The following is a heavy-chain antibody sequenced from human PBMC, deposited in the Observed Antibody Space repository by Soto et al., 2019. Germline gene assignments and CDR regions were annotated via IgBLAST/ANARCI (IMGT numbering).Heavy chain of an antibody. V-gene: IGHV1-8*02. J-gene: IGHJ6*02. CDR3: GRGPSPRAPAGGTPYYYAMDV. CDR2: MNPINGAT. CDR1: GYDFTAYD. Sequence: GASVKVSCKASGYDFTAYDINWVRQASGQGLEWMGWMNPINGATGSARRFQGRVPMTRNTATNTAYLELTSLRSDDTAVYYCGRGPSPRAPAGGTPYYYAMDVWGQGTTVTVSS. D-gene: IGHD6-13*01.